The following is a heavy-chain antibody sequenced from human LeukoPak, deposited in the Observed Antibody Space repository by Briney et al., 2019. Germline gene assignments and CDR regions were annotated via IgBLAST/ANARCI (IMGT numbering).Heavy chain of an antibody. D-gene: IGHD4-17*01. J-gene: IGHJ4*02. CDR3: ARAVSVTTVTMAY. Sequence: ASVKVYCKASGYTFTSYYMHWARQAPGQGLEWMGIINPSGGSTSYAQKFQGRVTMTRDTSTSTVYMELSSLRSEDTAVYYCARAVSVTTVTMAYWGQGTLVTVSS. CDR2: INPSGGST. CDR1: GYTFTSYY. V-gene: IGHV1-46*01.